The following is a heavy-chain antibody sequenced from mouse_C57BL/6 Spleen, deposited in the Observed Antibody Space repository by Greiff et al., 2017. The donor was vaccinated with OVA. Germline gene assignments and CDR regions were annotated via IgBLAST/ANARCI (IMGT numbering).Heavy chain of an antibody. CDR3: TTPDYYGSSYAWFAY. J-gene: IGHJ3*01. CDR1: GFNIKDYY. CDR2: IDPEDGDT. D-gene: IGHD1-1*01. Sequence: VQLQQSGAELVRPGASVKLSCTASGFNIKDYYMHWVKQRPEQGLEWIGRIDPEDGDTEYAPKFQGKATMTADTSSNTAYRQLSSLTSEDTAVYYCTTPDYYGSSYAWFAYWGQGTLVTVSA. V-gene: IGHV14-1*01.